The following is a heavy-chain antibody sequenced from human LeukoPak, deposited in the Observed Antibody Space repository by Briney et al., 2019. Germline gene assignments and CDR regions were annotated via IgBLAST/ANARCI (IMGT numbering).Heavy chain of an antibody. CDR3: ASLYCGRDCYRHRRTNYYYYYGMDV. V-gene: IGHV3-30-3*01. D-gene: IGHD2-21*02. CDR2: ISCDGSNK. Sequence: PGGSLRLSCSASGFTFSSYAMHWVRQAPGKGLERVAVISCDGSNKYDADSVKDRLTITRDNSKNKLYLHMNSMRAEAADVYYCASLYCGRDCYRHRRTNYYYYYGMDVWGQGTTVTVSS. CDR1: GFTFSSYA. J-gene: IGHJ6*02.